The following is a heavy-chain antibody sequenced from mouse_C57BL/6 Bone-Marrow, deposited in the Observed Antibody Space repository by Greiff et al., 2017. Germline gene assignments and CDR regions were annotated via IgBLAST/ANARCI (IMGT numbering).Heavy chain of an antibody. J-gene: IGHJ4*01. CDR3: ARRSIYYGNYYAMDY. Sequence: QVQLKQSGAELARPGASVKLSCKASGYTFTSYGISWVKQRTGQGLEWIGEIYPRSGNTYYNEKFKGKATLTADKSSSTAYMELRSLTSEDSAVYFCARRSIYYGNYYAMDYWGQGTSVTVSS. V-gene: IGHV1-81*01. CDR1: GYTFTSYG. D-gene: IGHD2-1*01. CDR2: IYPRSGNT.